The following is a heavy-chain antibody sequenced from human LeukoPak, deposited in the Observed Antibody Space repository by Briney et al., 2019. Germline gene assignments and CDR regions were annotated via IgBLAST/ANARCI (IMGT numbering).Heavy chain of an antibody. D-gene: IGHD2-21*02. CDR1: GYTFTGYY. CDR2: INPNSGGT. Sequence: ASVKVSCKASGYTFTGYYMHWVRQAPGQGLEWMGWINPNSGGTNYAQKFQGGVTMTRDTSISTAYMELSRLRSDDTAVYYCASVGYCGGDCYDNWFDPWGQGTLVTVSS. CDR3: ASVGYCGGDCYDNWFDP. V-gene: IGHV1-2*02. J-gene: IGHJ5*02.